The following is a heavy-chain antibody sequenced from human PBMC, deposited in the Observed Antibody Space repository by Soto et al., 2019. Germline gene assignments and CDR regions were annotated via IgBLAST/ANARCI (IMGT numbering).Heavy chain of an antibody. CDR1: GFTCSSYP. Sequence: GGSLRLSCAASGFTCSSYPMSWVRQAPGQGLEWVSGIVASGGITYYADSVKGRFTISRDNSKNTLYLQMNSLRAEDTAVYYCAKNSAATLRVGYDYWGQGTLVTVSS. CDR3: AKNSAATLRVGYDY. J-gene: IGHJ4*02. V-gene: IGHV3-23*01. D-gene: IGHD6-25*01. CDR2: IVASGGIT.